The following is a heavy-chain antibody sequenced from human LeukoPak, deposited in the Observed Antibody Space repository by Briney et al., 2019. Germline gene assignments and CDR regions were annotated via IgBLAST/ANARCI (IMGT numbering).Heavy chain of an antibody. D-gene: IGHD3-22*01. CDR3: ARTYYYDSSGYSAFDI. V-gene: IGHV1-8*03. CDR1: GYTFTSYG. J-gene: IGHJ3*02. Sequence: ASVKVSCKASGYTFTSYGISWVRQATGQGLEWMGWMNPNSGNTGYAQKFQGRVTITRNTSISTAYMELSSLRSEDTAVYYCARTYYYDSSGYSAFDIWGQGTMVTVSS. CDR2: MNPNSGNT.